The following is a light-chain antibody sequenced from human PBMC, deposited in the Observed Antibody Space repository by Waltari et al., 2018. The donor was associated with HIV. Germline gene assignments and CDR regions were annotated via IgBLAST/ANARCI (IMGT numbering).Light chain of an antibody. CDR1: QGINTY. CDR3: QNYHSAPLT. V-gene: IGKV1-27*01. CDR2: GES. J-gene: IGKJ4*01. Sequence: DTQMTQSPSSLSASVGDRVTITCRASQGINTYLAWYQQKPGKVPKLLIYGESTLQSEVPSRFSGSGSGTEFTLTISSLQPEDVATYYCQNYHSAPLTFGGGTKVEMK.